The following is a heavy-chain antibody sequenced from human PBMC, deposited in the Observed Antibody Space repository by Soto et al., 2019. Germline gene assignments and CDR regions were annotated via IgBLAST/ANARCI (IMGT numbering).Heavy chain of an antibody. CDR3: AKDISPGQGYRIFDY. CDR2: LSGSGDNT. CDR1: GFTFSSFA. D-gene: IGHD5-18*01. J-gene: IGHJ4*02. V-gene: IGHV3-23*01. Sequence: EVQLLESGGGLVQPGGSLRLSGVASGFTFSSFAMSWVRQAPGKGLAWVSLLSGSGDNTYYADSVKGRFTISRDNSKSTLSLQMNSLRAEDTAIYYRAKDISPGQGYRIFDYWGQGTQVTVSS.